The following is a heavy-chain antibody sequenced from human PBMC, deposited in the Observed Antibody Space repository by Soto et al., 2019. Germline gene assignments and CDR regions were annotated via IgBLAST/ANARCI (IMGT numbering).Heavy chain of an antibody. CDR2: IYHSGST. D-gene: IGHD2-2*01. CDR3: ARGRYSYQPLLNYFDY. V-gene: IGHV4-30-2*01. Sequence: SETLSLTCAVSGGSISSGGYSWSWIRQPPGKGLEWIGYIYHSGSTYYNPSLKSRVTISVDRSKNQFSLKLSSVTAADTAVYYCARGRYSYQPLLNYFDYWGQGTLVTVSS. J-gene: IGHJ4*02. CDR1: GGSISSGGYS.